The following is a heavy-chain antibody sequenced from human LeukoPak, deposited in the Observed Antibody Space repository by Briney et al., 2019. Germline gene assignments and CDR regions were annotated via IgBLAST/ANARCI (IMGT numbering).Heavy chain of an antibody. D-gene: IGHD3-22*01. CDR1: GFTFSNYW. V-gene: IGHV3-7*01. Sequence: GGSLRLSCAASGFTFSNYWMSWVRQAPGKGLEWVANIKQDGSEKYYVDSLKGRVTISRDNANNSLYPQMNSLRAEDTAVYYCARDLGSAYYYSFDYWGRGTLVTVSS. CDR2: IKQDGSEK. J-gene: IGHJ4*02. CDR3: ARDLGSAYYYSFDY.